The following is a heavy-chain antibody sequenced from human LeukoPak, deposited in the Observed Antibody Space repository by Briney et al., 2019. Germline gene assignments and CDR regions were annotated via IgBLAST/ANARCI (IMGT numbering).Heavy chain of an antibody. J-gene: IGHJ6*02. CDR3: AREDCSAGSCYSMPNYYFYYYGMDV. V-gene: IGHV3-23*01. CDR2: ISGSGGST. Sequence: GGSLRLSCAASGFTFSSYALTWVRQAPGKGLEWVSGISGSGGSTYYADSVKGRFTISRDNSKNTVYLEMSSLRAEDTAVYYCAREDCSAGSCYSMPNYYFYYYGMDVWGQGTTVTVSS. CDR1: GFTFSSYA. D-gene: IGHD2-15*01.